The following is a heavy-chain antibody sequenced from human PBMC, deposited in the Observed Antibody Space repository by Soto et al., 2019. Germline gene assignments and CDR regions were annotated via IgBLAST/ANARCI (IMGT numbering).Heavy chain of an antibody. CDR3: ATDAGDYYAAKEIYY. J-gene: IGHJ4*02. CDR2: ILHFLNLA. CDR1: GGTFHSHT. V-gene: IGHV1-69*08. D-gene: IGHD2-2*01. Sequence: QVQLEQSGAEVKKPGSSVNVSCKTSGGTFHSHTITWVRQAPGQGLEWMGRILHFLNLATYEQKFQGRLTITTDTSTTTVYMLLSSLTTKDAAVYYCATDAGDYYAAKEIYYWGQGSLVTVSS.